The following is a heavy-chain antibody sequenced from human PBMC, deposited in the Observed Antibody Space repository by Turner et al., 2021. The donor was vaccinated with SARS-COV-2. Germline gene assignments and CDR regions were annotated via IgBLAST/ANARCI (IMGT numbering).Heavy chain of an antibody. CDR2: IYYSGST. J-gene: IGHJ6*02. V-gene: IGHV4-39*01. CDR1: GGSISSSRYN. CDR3: AIAPNYYYGMDV. Sequence: QVHLQQWGAGLFKPSETLSPTCTVSGGSISSSRYNWGWIRQLPGKGLEWIGSIYYSGSTYYNPSIKSRVTISVYTSKNQFSVKLSSVTAADTAVYYCAIAPNYYYGMDVWGQGTTVTVSS.